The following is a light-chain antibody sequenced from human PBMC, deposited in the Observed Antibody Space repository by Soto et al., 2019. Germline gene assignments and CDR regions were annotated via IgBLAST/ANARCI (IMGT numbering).Light chain of an antibody. CDR1: QSVSSY. CDR2: DAS. J-gene: IGKJ5*01. Sequence: SVFALSPTTLSFSPGERATLSCRASQSVSSYLAWYQQKPGQAPRLLIYDASNRATGIPARFSGSGSGTDFTLTISSLEPEDFAVYYCQQRSNWPPITFGQGTRLEIK. V-gene: IGKV3-11*01. CDR3: QQRSNWPPIT.